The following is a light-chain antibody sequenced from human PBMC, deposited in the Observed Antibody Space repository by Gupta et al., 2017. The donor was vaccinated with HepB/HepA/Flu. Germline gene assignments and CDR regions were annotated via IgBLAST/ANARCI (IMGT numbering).Light chain of an antibody. V-gene: IGLV1-47*01. CDR3: AAWDDSRSGYVV. J-gene: IGLJ2*01. Sequence: QSVLTQPPSASGTPGQRVTISCSGSSSNIGSNFVYWYQQLPGTAPKLLIYRNNERPSGVPDRVSGSKSGTSASLAISGLRSGDEADYYCAAWDDSRSGYVVFGGGTKVTVL. CDR1: SSNIGSNF. CDR2: RNN.